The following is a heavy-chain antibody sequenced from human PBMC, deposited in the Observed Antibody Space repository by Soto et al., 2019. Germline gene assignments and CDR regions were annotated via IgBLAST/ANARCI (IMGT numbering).Heavy chain of an antibody. J-gene: IGHJ5*02. CDR1: GFTFSSYA. Sequence: PGGSLRLSCAASGFTFSSYAMIWVRQAPGKGLEWVSAISGSGGSTYYADSVKGRFTISRDNSKNTLYLQMNSLRAEDTAVYYCAKDHFGGSGWYPNWFDPWGQGTLVTVSS. V-gene: IGHV3-23*01. CDR3: AKDHFGGSGWYPNWFDP. CDR2: ISGSGGST. D-gene: IGHD6-19*01.